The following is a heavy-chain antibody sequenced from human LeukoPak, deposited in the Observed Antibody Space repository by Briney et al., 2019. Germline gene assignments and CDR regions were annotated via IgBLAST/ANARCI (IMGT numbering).Heavy chain of an antibody. V-gene: IGHV4-39*07. CDR3: ARERYYDSSDYFAPPRLRFDGMDV. Sequence: KPSETLSLTCTVSGGSISSSSYYWGWIRQPPGKGLEWIGSIYYSGSTYYNPSLKSRVTISVDTSKNQFSLKLSSVTAADTAVYYCARERYYDSSDYFAPPRLRFDGMDVWGQGTTVTVSS. CDR1: GGSISSSSYY. CDR2: IYYSGST. J-gene: IGHJ6*02. D-gene: IGHD3-22*01.